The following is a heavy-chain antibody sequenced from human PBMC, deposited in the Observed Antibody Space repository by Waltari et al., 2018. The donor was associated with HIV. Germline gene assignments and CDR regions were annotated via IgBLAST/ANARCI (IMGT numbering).Heavy chain of an antibody. Sequence: QVQLQQWGAGLLKPSETLSLTCSVYGGSFTHFYWNWIRQTPDEGLQWIGEINHGGGTNVNPSLKSRVIMSIDTSKYEISLNLTSVSVADTALYFCARRGSSASPLTLWGRGSRVTVSS. CDR3: ARRGSSASPLTL. CDR2: INHGGGT. V-gene: IGHV4-34*01. CDR1: GGSFTHFY. J-gene: IGHJ4*02. D-gene: IGHD3-10*01.